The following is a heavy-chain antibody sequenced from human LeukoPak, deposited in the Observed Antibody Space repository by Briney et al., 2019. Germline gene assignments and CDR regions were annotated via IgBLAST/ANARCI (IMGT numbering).Heavy chain of an antibody. D-gene: IGHD3-10*01. CDR2: ISAFNGIT. CDR3: ARDRYGSGSWWNS. V-gene: IGHV1-18*01. CDR1: GYSFTSFG. J-gene: IGHJ5*02. Sequence: ASVKVSCKTSGYSFTSFGISWVRQAPGQGLEWMGWISAFNGITNYAQKVQDRINVTTDTSSSTAYMELTSLTSDDTAVYYCARDRYGSGSWWNSWGQGTLVIVSS.